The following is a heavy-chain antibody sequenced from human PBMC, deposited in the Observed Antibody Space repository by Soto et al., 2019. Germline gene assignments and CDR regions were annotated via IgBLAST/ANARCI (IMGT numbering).Heavy chain of an antibody. CDR1: GGSISSGDYY. J-gene: IGHJ4*02. Sequence: SLTCTVSGGSISSGDYYWSWIRQPPGEGLEWIGYISYSGSAYYNPSLKSRVTISVDTSKSQFSLELSSVTAADTAVYYCARESLNFYDNSGFYVWGQGTLVTVSS. CDR3: ARESLNFYDNSGFYV. CDR2: ISYSGSA. V-gene: IGHV4-30-4*01. D-gene: IGHD3-22*01.